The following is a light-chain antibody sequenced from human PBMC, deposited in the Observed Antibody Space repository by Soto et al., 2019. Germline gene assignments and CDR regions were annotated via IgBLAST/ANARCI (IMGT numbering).Light chain of an antibody. Sequence: QSALTQPASVSGSPGQSITISCTGTSSDVGGYNYVSWYQQHPGKAPKLMIYDVSNRPSGVSNRFSGSKSGNTASLTISGLQAEYEADYYCSSYTSSSTYVVFGRGTKLPVL. J-gene: IGLJ2*01. V-gene: IGLV2-14*01. CDR1: SSDVGGYNY. CDR3: SSYTSSSTYVV. CDR2: DVS.